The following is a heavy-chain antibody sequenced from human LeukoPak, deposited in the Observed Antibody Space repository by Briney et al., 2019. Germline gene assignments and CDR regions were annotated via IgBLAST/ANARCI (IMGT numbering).Heavy chain of an antibody. CDR2: ISDSGST. Sequence: SETLSLTCVVSGGSLSTHHWSWIRQSPGRGLEWIGYISDSGSTNYNPSLKSRVTISVDTSKNQFSLMLSSVTAADTAVYYCARGYDSSAYYPFNYWGQGTLVAVSS. CDR1: GGSLSTHH. V-gene: IGHV4-59*11. CDR3: ARGYDSSAYYPFNY. D-gene: IGHD3-22*01. J-gene: IGHJ4*02.